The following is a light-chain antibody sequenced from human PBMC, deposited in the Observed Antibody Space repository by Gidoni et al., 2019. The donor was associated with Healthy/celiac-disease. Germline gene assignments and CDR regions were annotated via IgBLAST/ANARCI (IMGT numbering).Light chain of an antibody. CDR3: QQRSSWPLT. CDR2: DAS. Sequence: IVLPPSPATLSLSPAERATLSCRASHIVSSYLAWYQQKPGQAPRLLIYDASNRATGIPARFSGSGSGTDFTLTISSLEPEDFAIYYCQQRSSWPLTFGGGTKVEIK. J-gene: IGKJ4*01. CDR1: HIVSSY. V-gene: IGKV3-11*01.